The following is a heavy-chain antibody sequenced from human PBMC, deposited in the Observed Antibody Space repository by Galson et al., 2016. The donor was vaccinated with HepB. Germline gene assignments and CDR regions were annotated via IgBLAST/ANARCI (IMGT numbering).Heavy chain of an antibody. CDR2: VYFSGST. CDR3: ARGDGIYEVRPDWFDP. CDR1: GGSVNSGRYY. V-gene: IGHV4-61*01. Sequence: TLSLTCTVSGGSVNSGRYYWSWLRQSPGMGLEWIGYVYFSGSTNYNPSLKSRVTTSIDTSKNQFSLRLKSMTAADTAVYYCARGDGIYEVRPDWFDPWGQGTLVTVSS. D-gene: IGHD5-24*01. J-gene: IGHJ5*02.